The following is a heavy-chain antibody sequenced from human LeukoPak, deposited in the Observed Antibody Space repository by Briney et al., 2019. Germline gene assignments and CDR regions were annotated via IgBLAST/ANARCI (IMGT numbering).Heavy chain of an antibody. CDR1: GGSISSSSYY. V-gene: IGHV4-39*01. CDR2: IYYSGST. Sequence: SETLSLTCSVSGGSISSSSYYWGWIRQPPGKGLEWIGSIYYSGSTYYNPSLKSRVTISVDTSKNQSSLKLSSVTAAGTAVYYCARHVSSSWYDYWGQGTLVTVSS. D-gene: IGHD6-13*01. J-gene: IGHJ4*02. CDR3: ARHVSSSWYDY.